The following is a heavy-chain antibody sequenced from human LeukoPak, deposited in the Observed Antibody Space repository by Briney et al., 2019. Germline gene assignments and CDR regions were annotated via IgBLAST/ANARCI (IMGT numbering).Heavy chain of an antibody. V-gene: IGHV3-7*01. J-gene: IGHJ4*01. CDR2: INQDGSET. CDR1: GFNFNSYW. Sequence: GGSLRLSCVGSGFNFNSYWMSWVRQAPGKGLERVANINQDGSETYHVDSVKGRFTISRDNARNSLYLQMNSLRSEDTAVYYCAREGAAMAHYWGHGTLVTVSS. CDR3: AREGAAMAHY. D-gene: IGHD2-2*01.